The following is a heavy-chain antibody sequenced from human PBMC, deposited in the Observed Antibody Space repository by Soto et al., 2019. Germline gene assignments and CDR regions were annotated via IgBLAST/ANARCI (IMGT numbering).Heavy chain of an antibody. CDR2: IYSGGYT. CDR3: ATNRGGGGY. CDR1: GFTVSNNY. D-gene: IGHD3-10*01. J-gene: IGHJ4*02. V-gene: IGHV3-53*01. Sequence: EVQLVESGGGLIQPGGSLRLSCAVSGFTVSNNYMSWVRQAPGKGLEGVSVIYSGGYTAYGDSVKGRFTISRDNSKNPLNLQMKSVGPADAAVFFRATNRGGGGYWGQGTLVTVSS.